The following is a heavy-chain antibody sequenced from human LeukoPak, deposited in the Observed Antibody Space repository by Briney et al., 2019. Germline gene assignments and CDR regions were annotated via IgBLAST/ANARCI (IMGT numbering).Heavy chain of an antibody. D-gene: IGHD3-3*01. CDR3: ARGPDTILYAFDI. CDR1: GYTFTSYD. J-gene: IGHJ3*02. CDR2: MNPNSGNT. Sequence: ASVKVSCKVSGYTFTSYDINWVRQATGQGLEWMGWMNPNSGNTGYAQKFQGRVTITRNTSISTAYMELSSLRSEDTAVYYCARGPDTILYAFDIWGQGTMVTVSS. V-gene: IGHV1-8*03.